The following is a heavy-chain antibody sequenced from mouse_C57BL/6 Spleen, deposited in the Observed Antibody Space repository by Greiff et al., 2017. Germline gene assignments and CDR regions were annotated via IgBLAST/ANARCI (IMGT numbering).Heavy chain of an antibody. V-gene: IGHV1-7*01. J-gene: IGHJ2*01. CDR2: INPSSGYT. CDR1: GYTFTSYC. CDR3: ARNLPEGY. Sequence: VQLQESGAELAKPGASVKLSCKASGYTFTSYCMHWVKQRPGQGLEWIGYINPSSGYTKYTQKFKDKATLTVDKSSRTAYMQLSSLTYEDSAVYYCARNLPEGYWGQGTTVTVSS.